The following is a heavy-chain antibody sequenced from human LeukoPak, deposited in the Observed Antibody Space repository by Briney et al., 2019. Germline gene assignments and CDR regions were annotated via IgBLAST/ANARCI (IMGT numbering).Heavy chain of an antibody. Sequence: GGSLRLSCAASGFTFSSYSMNWVRQAPGKGLEWVSSISSSSSYIYYADSVKDRFTISRDNAKNSLYLQMNSLRAEDTAVYYCARDEGYCSSTSCYSDYWGQGTLVTVSS. J-gene: IGHJ4*02. CDR1: GFTFSSYS. CDR3: ARDEGYCSSTSCYSDY. V-gene: IGHV3-21*01. CDR2: ISSSSSYI. D-gene: IGHD2-2*01.